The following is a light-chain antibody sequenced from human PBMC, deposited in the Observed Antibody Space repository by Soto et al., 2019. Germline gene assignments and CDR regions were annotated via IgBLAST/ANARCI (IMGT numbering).Light chain of an antibody. V-gene: IGKV3-15*01. Sequence: EIVMTQSPATLSVSPGERATLSCRASQSVSSNLAWYQQKPGQAPRLLIYGASTRATGIPARFSGSGSGTEFTLTISRPQSEDFAVYYCQQYNKWPLYTFGQGTKLEIK. CDR2: GAS. CDR1: QSVSSN. J-gene: IGKJ2*01. CDR3: QQYNKWPLYT.